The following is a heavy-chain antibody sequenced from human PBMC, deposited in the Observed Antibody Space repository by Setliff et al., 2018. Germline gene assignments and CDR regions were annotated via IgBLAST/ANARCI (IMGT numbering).Heavy chain of an antibody. J-gene: IGHJ4*02. CDR3: ARASVVHAIAVGY. V-gene: IGHV4-39*01. CDR2: IYYRGDT. Sequence: PSETLSLTCTVSGASLNSGTYYWGWIRQPPGKGLEWIGRIYYRGDTYYNPSLKGRVIISVDTAQNQFSLSLSSVTAADTAVYYCARASVVHAIAVGYWGQGTLVTVSS. CDR1: GASLNSGTYY. D-gene: IGHD2-15*01.